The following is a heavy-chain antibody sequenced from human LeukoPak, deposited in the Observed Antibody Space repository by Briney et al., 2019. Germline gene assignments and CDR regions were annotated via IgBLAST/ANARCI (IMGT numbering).Heavy chain of an antibody. D-gene: IGHD4-17*01. CDR1: GFTVSSNY. CDR3: ARDRYGDYGDFDY. CDR2: ISYDGSNK. Sequence: GSLRLSCAASGFTVSSNYMSWVRQAPGKGLEWVAVISYDGSNKYYADSVKGRFTISRDNSKNTLYLQMNSLRAEDTAVYYCARDRYGDYGDFDYWGQGTLVTVSS. V-gene: IGHV3-30*03. J-gene: IGHJ4*02.